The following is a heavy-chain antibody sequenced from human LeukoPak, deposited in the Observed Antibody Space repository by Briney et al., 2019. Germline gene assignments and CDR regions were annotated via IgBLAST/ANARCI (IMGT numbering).Heavy chain of an antibody. CDR1: GGSFSGYY. Sequence: SETLSLTCAVYGGSFSGYYWSWIRQPPGKGLEWIGEINHSGSTNYNPSLKSRVTISVDTSKNRFSLELSSVTAADTAVYYCARGVDCSSTSCYGYYFDYWGQGTLVTVSS. J-gene: IGHJ4*02. CDR2: INHSGST. V-gene: IGHV4-34*01. CDR3: ARGVDCSSTSCYGYYFDY. D-gene: IGHD2-2*01.